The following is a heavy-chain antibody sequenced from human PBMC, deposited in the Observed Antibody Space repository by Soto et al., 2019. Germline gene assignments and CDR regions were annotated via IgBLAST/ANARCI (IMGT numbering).Heavy chain of an antibody. J-gene: IGHJ6*02. CDR3: ARGGDVNYYPAMDV. Sequence: QVQLVQSGGEVKKPGASVKLSCTASGYTFTSYGISWVRQAPGQGLEWMGWISAYNGKTNYAQNVQGRVTMTTATSTRTAYMDLRSLRSDDTAVYYCARGGDVNYYPAMDVWGQGTTVTASS. V-gene: IGHV1-18*01. CDR2: ISAYNGKT. D-gene: IGHD5-12*01. CDR1: GYTFTSYG.